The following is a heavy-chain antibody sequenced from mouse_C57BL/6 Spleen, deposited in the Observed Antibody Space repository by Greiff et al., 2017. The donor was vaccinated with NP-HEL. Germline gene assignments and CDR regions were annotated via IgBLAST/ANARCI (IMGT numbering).Heavy chain of an antibody. CDR2: INPNFGTT. D-gene: IGHD1-1*01. J-gene: IGHJ4*01. CDR3: ARRNGSSYYYAMDY. CDR1: GYSFIDYY. Sequence: VQLQQSGPELVKPGASVKISCKASGYSFIDYYMNWVKQSNGKSLEWIGVINPNFGTTSYNQKFKGKATLTVDQSSSTAYMQLNSMTSEDSAVYYCARRNGSSYYYAMDYWGQGTSVTVSS. V-gene: IGHV1-39*01.